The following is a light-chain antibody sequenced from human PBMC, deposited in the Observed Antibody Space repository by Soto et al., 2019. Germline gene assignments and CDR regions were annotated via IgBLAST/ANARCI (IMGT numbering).Light chain of an antibody. J-gene: IGKJ1*01. Sequence: EIVLTQSPGTLSLSPGERATLSCSASQTVTSTYLAWYQQKPGQAPRLLIYGASSRATGIPDRFSGSGSGTDFTLIISRLEPEDFAVYYCQQYGSSRTFGQGTKVEIK. CDR1: QTVTSTY. V-gene: IGKV3-20*01. CDR3: QQYGSSRT. CDR2: GAS.